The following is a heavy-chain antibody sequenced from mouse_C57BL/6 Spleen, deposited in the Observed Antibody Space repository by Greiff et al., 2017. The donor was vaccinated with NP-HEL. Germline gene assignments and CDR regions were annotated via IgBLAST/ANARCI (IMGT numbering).Heavy chain of an antibody. V-gene: IGHV5-9-1*02. J-gene: IGHJ4*01. CDR3: TRGPIYYDYDGGAMDY. CDR2: ISSGGDYI. D-gene: IGHD2-4*01. Sequence: EVKLVESGEGLVKPGGSLKLSCAASGFTFSSYAMSWVRQTPEKRLEWVAYISSGGDYIYYADTVKGRFTISRDNARNTLYLQMSSLKSEDTAMYYCTRGPIYYDYDGGAMDYWGQGTSVTVSS. CDR1: GFTFSSYA.